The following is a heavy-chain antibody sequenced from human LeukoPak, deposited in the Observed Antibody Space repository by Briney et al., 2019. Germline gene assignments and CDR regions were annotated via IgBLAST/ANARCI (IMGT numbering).Heavy chain of an antibody. Sequence: SETLSLTCTVSGGSISSGDYYWSWIRQPPGKGLEWIGYIYYSGSTYYNPSLKSRVTISVDTSKNQFSLKLSSVTAADTAVYYCARAGSSGYLYYFDYWGQGTLVTVSS. CDR2: IYYSGST. J-gene: IGHJ4*02. D-gene: IGHD3-22*01. CDR3: ARAGSSGYLYYFDY. V-gene: IGHV4-30-4*01. CDR1: GGSISSGDYY.